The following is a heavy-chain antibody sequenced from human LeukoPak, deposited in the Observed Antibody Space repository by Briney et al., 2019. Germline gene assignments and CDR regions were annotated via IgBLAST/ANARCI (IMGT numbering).Heavy chain of an antibody. V-gene: IGHV3-9*01. CDR2: ISWNGGSM. CDR3: VKDSTAIVVVPGAMKYGMDV. CDR1: GFTFDDYA. J-gene: IGHJ6*02. Sequence: GTSLRLSCAASGFTFDDYAMHWVRQAPGKGLEWVSGISWNGGSMDYADSVKGRFTISRDNAKNSLYLQMNSLRVEDTALYYCVKDSTAIVVVPGAMKYGMDVWGQGTTVTVSS. D-gene: IGHD2-2*01.